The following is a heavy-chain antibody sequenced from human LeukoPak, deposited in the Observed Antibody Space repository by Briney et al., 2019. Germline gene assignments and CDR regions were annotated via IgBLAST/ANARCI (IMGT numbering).Heavy chain of an antibody. J-gene: IGHJ4*02. CDR1: GFTFSSYS. V-gene: IGHV3-21*01. CDR3: AKFYSSSWSPFDY. CDR2: ITRSNYI. D-gene: IGHD6-13*01. Sequence: GGSLRLSCAASGFTFSSYSMNWVRQAPGKGLEWVSSITRSNYIYYADSVKGRFTISRDNSKNTLYLQMNSLRAEDTAVYYCAKFYSSSWSPFDYWGQGTLVTVSS.